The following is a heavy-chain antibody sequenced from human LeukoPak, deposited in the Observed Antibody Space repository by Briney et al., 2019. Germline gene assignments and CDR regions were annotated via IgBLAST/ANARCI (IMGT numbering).Heavy chain of an antibody. Sequence: GASVKVSCKASGYTFTGYYMHWVRQAPGQGLEWMGWINPNSGGTNYAQKLQGRVTMTTDTSTSTAYMELRSLRSDDTAVYYCARNKPLGYCSGGSCYGPLNYYYYYMDVWGKGTTVTVSS. CDR1: GYTFTGYY. J-gene: IGHJ6*03. CDR2: INPNSGGT. D-gene: IGHD2-15*01. V-gene: IGHV1-2*02. CDR3: ARNKPLGYCSGGSCYGPLNYYYYYMDV.